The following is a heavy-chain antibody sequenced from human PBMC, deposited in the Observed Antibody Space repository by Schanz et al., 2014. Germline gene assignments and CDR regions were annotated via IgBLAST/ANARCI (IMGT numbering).Heavy chain of an antibody. CDR1: GGTFSTYT. Sequence: QVQLVQSGAEVKKPGSSVKVSCKASGGTFSTYTISWVRQAPGQGLEWMGRVIPILGIANYAQKFQGRVTITTDTTTFTAYMDVSSLSSKDTSVYDCASSGAGYSSSWDFDYWGQGTLVTVSS. CDR2: VIPILGIA. V-gene: IGHV1-69*02. D-gene: IGHD6-13*01. J-gene: IGHJ4*02. CDR3: ASSGAGYSSSWDFDY.